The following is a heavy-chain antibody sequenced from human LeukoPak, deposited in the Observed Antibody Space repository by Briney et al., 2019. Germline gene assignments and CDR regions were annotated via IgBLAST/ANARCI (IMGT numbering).Heavy chain of an antibody. D-gene: IGHD3-10*02. CDR3: AELGITMIGSV. CDR1: GFTFSSYG. V-gene: IGHV3-30*18. CDR2: ISYDGSNK. J-gene: IGHJ6*04. Sequence: PGGSLRLSCAASGFTFSSYGMHWVRQAPGKGLEWVAVISYDGSNKYYADSVKGRFTISRDNAKNSLYLQMNSLRAEDTAVYYCAELGITMIGSVWGKGTTVTISS.